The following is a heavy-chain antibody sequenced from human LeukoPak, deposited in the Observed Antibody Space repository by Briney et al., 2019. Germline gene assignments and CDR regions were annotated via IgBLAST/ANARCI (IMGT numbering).Heavy chain of an antibody. D-gene: IGHD2-2*01. CDR1: GFTFSSYA. CDR3: ASHIVVVPAAHSHAFDI. Sequence: GGSLRLSYAASGFTFSSYAMSWVRQAPGKGLEWVSAISGSGGSTYYADSVKGRFTISRDNSKNTLYLQMNSLRAEDAAVYYCASHIVVVPAAHSHAFDIWGQGTMVTVSS. CDR2: ISGSGGST. V-gene: IGHV3-23*01. J-gene: IGHJ3*02.